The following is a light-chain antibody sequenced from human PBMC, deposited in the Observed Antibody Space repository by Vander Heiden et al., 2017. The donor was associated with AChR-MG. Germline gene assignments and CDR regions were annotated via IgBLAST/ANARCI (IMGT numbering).Light chain of an antibody. J-gene: IGLJ2*01. CDR1: SSDVGGYNY. V-gene: IGLV2-14*01. CDR2: EVS. Sequence: QSALTQPASVSGSPGQSITISCTGTSSDVGGYNYVPWYQQHPGPAPKSLIYEVSVRAPRISHLFSGSKGRKTAPPTTSGLQPEDEADYYCSAYRSGNTVLFGGGTRVTVL. CDR3: SAYRSGNTVL.